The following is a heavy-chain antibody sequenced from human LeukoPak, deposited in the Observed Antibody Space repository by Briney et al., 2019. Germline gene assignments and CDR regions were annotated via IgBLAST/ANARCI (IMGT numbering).Heavy chain of an antibody. Sequence: GRSLRLSCAASGFTFSSYGMHWVRQAPGKGLEWVAVISYDGSNKYYADSVKGRLTISRDNSKNTLYLQMNSLRAEDTAVYYCAKGYGDYSDYWGQGTLVTVSS. J-gene: IGHJ4*02. CDR3: AKGYGDYSDY. CDR2: ISYDGSNK. V-gene: IGHV3-30*18. D-gene: IGHD4-17*01. CDR1: GFTFSSYG.